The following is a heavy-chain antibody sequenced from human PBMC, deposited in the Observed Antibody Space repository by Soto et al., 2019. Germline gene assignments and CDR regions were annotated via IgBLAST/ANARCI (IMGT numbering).Heavy chain of an antibody. J-gene: IGHJ4*02. CDR1: GFTFSGSA. V-gene: IGHV3-73*01. CDR2: IRSKGNNYAT. CDR3: AKSNRPTAPFDY. Sequence: GGSLRLSCAASGFTFSGSALHWVRQASGKGLEWVGRIRSKGNNYATAYGASLKGRFTISRDDSKNTAYLQMNSLNTEDTALYYCAKSNRPTAPFDYWGQGTLVTVSS. D-gene: IGHD4-4*01.